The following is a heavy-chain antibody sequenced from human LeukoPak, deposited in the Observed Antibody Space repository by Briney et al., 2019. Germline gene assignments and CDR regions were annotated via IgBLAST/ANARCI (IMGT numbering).Heavy chain of an antibody. Sequence: PGGSLRLSCAASGFTFDDYGMGWVRPPPWKGLEWVAGIHWNGGITGYADSVKDRFTTSRDTPKKSLYLQMNRLRAEHTALYYLAIYCSRTMLVVAPSWFDPWGQGTLVTVSS. CDR2: IHWNGGIT. V-gene: IGHV3-20*04. CDR3: AIYCSRTMLVVAPSWFDP. CDR1: GFTFDDYG. J-gene: IGHJ5*02. D-gene: IGHD3-22*01.